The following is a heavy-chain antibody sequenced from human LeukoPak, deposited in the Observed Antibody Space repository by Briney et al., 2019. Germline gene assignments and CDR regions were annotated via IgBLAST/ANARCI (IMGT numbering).Heavy chain of an antibody. Sequence: PGGSLRLSCTASGLTFSTYCVHWVRQAPGKGLVWVSHIKFDGSLASYADSVKGRFTISRDNAKNTVYLQMNSLGTEDTAVYYCATGHYDSRMYFDLWGRGALVTVSS. CDR3: ATGHYDSRMYFDL. D-gene: IGHD3-22*01. J-gene: IGHJ2*01. V-gene: IGHV3-74*01. CDR2: IKFDGSLA. CDR1: GLTFSTYC.